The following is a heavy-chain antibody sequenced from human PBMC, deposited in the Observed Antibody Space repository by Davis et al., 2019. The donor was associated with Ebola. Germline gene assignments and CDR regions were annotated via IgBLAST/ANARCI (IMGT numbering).Heavy chain of an antibody. CDR1: GFTFSSYG. CDR2: IWYDGSNK. CDR3: ARDTPPTPSRSGLDY. Sequence: GGSLRLSCAASGFTFSSYGMHWVRQAPGKGLEWVAVIWYDGSNKYYADSVKGRFTISRDNSKNTLYLQMNSLRAEDTAVYYCARDTPPTPSRSGLDYWGQGTLVTVSS. J-gene: IGHJ4*02. V-gene: IGHV3-33*01. D-gene: IGHD2-15*01.